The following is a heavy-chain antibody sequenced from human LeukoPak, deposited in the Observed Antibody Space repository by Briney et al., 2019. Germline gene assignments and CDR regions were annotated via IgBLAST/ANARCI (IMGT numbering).Heavy chain of an antibody. CDR2: IYPGDSDT. J-gene: IGHJ4*02. Sequence: KLGESLKISCKGSGYSFTSYWIGWVRQMPGKGLEWMGIIYPGDSDTRYSPSFQGQVTISADKSISTAYLQWSSLKASDTAMYYCARPRYSSSSPQYYFDYWGQGTLVTVSS. CDR3: ARPRYSSSSPQYYFDY. V-gene: IGHV5-51*01. D-gene: IGHD6-13*01. CDR1: GYSFTSYW.